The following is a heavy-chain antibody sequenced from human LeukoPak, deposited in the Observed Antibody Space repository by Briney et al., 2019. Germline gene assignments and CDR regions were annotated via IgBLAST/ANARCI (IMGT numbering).Heavy chain of an antibody. Sequence: SETLSLTCTVSAGSISRYYWSWIRQPPGKGLVWFVYMHYSRSTNYNTSLKSRVNMSIDTSKNQFSLKLSYVTAADTAVYYCASLALADTGGYGEFAYWGQGTLVTVSS. V-gene: IGHV4-59*08. CDR1: AGSISRYY. D-gene: IGHD3-22*01. CDR2: MHYSRST. J-gene: IGHJ4*02. CDR3: ASLALADTGGYGEFAY.